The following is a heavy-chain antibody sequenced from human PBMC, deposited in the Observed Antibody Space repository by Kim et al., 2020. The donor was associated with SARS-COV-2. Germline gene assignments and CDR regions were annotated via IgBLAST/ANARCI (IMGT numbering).Heavy chain of an antibody. CDR3: ARERVGEISSWYVEY. CDR2: IYYSGST. CDR1: GGSISSYY. D-gene: IGHD6-13*01. Sequence: SETLSLTCTVSGGSISSYYWSWIRQPPGKGLEWIGYIYYSGSTKYNPSLKSRVTISVETSKNQFSLKLSSVTAADTAVYYCARERVGEISSWYVEYWGQGTLVTVSS. V-gene: IGHV4-59*13. J-gene: IGHJ4*02.